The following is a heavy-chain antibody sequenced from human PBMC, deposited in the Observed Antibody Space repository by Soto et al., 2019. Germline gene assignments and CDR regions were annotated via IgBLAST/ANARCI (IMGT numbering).Heavy chain of an antibody. J-gene: IGHJ6*02. CDR1: GFTFSSYS. V-gene: IGHV3-21*01. CDR2: ISSSSSYI. D-gene: IGHD1-26*01. CDR3: ARDGQQSGSGYYYGMDV. Sequence: GGSLRLSCAASGFTFSSYSMNWVRQAPGKGLEWVSSISSSSSYIYYADSVKGRFTISRDNAKNSLYLQMNSLRAEDTAGYYCARDGQQSGSGYYYGMDVWGQGTTVTVSS.